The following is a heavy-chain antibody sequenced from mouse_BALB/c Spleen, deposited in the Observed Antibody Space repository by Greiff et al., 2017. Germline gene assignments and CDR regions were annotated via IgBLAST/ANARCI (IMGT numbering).Heavy chain of an antibody. Sequence: DVQLVESGGGLMKPGGSLKLSCAASGFTFSDYYMYWVRQTPEKRLEWVATISDGGSYTYYPDSVKGRFTISRDNAKNNLYLQMSSLKSEDTAMYYCARDWVHAMDYWGQGTSVTVSA. CDR2: ISDGGSYT. CDR3: ARDWVHAMDY. CDR1: GFTFSDYY. V-gene: IGHV5-4*02. J-gene: IGHJ4*01.